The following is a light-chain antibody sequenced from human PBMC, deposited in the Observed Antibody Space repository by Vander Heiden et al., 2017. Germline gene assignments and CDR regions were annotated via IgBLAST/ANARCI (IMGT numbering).Light chain of an antibody. CDR2: DVS. Sequence: QSALPQPAPVSGSPGQSITITCTGTSSDVGGYNYVSWYQQHPGKAPKLMIDDVSKRPSGVSNRFSGSKAGNTASLTISGLQAEDEADYYCSSDTSSSPVVFGGGTKLTVL. J-gene: IGLJ2*01. V-gene: IGLV2-14*03. CDR1: SSDVGGYNY. CDR3: SSDTSSSPVV.